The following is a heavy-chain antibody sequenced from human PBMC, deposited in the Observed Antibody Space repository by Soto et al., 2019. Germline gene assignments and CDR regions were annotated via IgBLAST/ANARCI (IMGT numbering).Heavy chain of an antibody. J-gene: IGHJ4*02. CDR2: ISGSGGST. CDR1: GFTFSSYA. V-gene: IGHV3-23*01. CDR3: AKDQGRKYSSSSQYFDY. D-gene: IGHD6-6*01. Sequence: GGSLRLSCAASGFTFSSYAMSWVRQAPGKGLEWVSAISGSGGSTYYADSVKGRFTISRDNSKNTLYLQMNSLRAEDTAVYYCAKDQGRKYSSSSQYFDYWGQGTLVTVSS.